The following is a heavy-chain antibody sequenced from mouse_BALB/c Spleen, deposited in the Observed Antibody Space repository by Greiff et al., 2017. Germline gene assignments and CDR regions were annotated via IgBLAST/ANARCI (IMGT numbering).Heavy chain of an antibody. J-gene: IGHJ3*01. CDR1: GFTFSSYT. D-gene: IGHD1-1*01. CDR2: ISSGGGNT. CDR3: ARYLYGSLFAY. V-gene: IGHV5-9*03. Sequence: EVKLVESGGGLVKPGGSLKLSCAASGFTFSSYTMSWVRQTPEKRLEWVATISSGGGNTYYPDSVKGRFTISRDNAKNNLYLQMSSLRSEDTALYYCARYLYGSLFAYWGQGTLVTVSA.